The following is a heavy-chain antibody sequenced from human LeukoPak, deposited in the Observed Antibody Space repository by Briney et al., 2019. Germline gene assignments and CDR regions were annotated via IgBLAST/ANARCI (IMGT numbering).Heavy chain of an antibody. J-gene: IGHJ3*02. D-gene: IGHD3-22*01. CDR2: ISSSGSTK. CDR3: ARDATMIVVTGNFDI. Sequence: GGSLRLSCAASGFRFSDYYMIWIRQAPGKGLEWVSYISSSGSTKYYADSVKGRFTVSRDNARNSLFLQMNRLRAEDTAVYYCARDATMIVVTGNFDIWGQGTLLTVSS. V-gene: IGHV3-11*04. CDR1: GFRFSDYY.